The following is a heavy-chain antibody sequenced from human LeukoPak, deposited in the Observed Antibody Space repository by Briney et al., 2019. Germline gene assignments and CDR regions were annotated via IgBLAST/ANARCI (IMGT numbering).Heavy chain of an antibody. CDR3: ARAPGGNAFDY. J-gene: IGHJ4*02. CDR2: IIPILGIA. D-gene: IGHD4-23*01. Sequence: SVNVSCKASGGTFSSYTISWVRQAPGQGLEWMGRIIPILGIANYAQKFQGRVTITADKSTSTAYMELSSLRSEDTAVYYCARAPGGNAFDYWGQGTLVTVSS. V-gene: IGHV1-69*02. CDR1: GGTFSSYT.